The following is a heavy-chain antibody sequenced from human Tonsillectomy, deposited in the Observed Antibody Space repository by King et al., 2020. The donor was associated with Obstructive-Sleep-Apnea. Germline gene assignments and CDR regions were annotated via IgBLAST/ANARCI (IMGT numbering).Heavy chain of an antibody. V-gene: IGHV4-39*01. D-gene: IGHD1-14*01. CDR1: GGSLSSSSYY. CDR3: ATHTTAWRPVDS. CDR2: IYYRGST. J-gene: IGHJ4*02. Sequence: LQESGPGLVKSSETLSLTCTVSGGSLSSSSYYWGWIRQPPEKGLEWIGSIYYRGSTYYNPSLKSRLTISVDTSKNQFSLKLGSVTAADTALYYCATHTTAWRPVDSWGQGTLVTVSS.